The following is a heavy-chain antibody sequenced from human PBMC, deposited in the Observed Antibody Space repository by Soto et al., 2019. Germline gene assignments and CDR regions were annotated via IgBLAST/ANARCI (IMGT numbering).Heavy chain of an antibody. J-gene: IGHJ4*02. V-gene: IGHV3-23*01. D-gene: IGHD6-19*01. Sequence: EVQLLESGGGLVQPGGSLRLSCAASGFTFSSYAMSWVRQAPGKGLEWVSVISGSGGSTYYADSVKGRFTISRDKSKNTLYLQMNSLRAEDTAVYYCARRTSGWYLEYWGQGTLVTVSS. CDR3: ARRTSGWYLEY. CDR1: GFTFSSYA. CDR2: ISGSGGST.